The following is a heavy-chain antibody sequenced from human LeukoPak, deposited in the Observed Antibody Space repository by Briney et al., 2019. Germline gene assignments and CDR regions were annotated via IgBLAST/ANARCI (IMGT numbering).Heavy chain of an antibody. CDR3: ARGPPGGDV. CDR2: IYSGST. D-gene: IGHD1-26*01. Sequence: GGSLRLSCAASGFTFSSYAIIWVRQAPGKGLEWVSIIYSGSTNYADSVNGRFTISRDNSKNTLYLQMNSLRAEDTAVYYCARGPPGGDVWGKGTTVTVSS. CDR1: GFTFSSYA. V-gene: IGHV3-66*01. J-gene: IGHJ6*04.